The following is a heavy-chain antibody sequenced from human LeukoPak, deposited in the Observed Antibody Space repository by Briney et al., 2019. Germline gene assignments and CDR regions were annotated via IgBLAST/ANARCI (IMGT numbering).Heavy chain of an antibody. J-gene: IGHJ5*02. D-gene: IGHD4-23*01. Sequence: SETLSLTCAVYGGSFSGYYWSWIRRPPGKGLEWIGEINHSGSTNYNPSLKSRVTISVDTSKNQFSLKLSSVTAADTAVYYCARGQDDYGGDNKYNWFDPWGQGTLVTVSS. CDR2: INHSGST. CDR1: GGSFSGYY. V-gene: IGHV4-34*01. CDR3: ARGQDDYGGDNKYNWFDP.